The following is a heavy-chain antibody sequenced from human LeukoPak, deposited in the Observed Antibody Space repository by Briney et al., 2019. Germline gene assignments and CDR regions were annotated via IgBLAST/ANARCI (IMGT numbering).Heavy chain of an antibody. CDR3: ARGWGE. V-gene: IGHV3-48*03. Sequence: GRSLRLSCAASGFTFSSYEMNWVRQGPGKGLEWVSYISSSGSTKYYADSVKGRFTISRDNAKKSLYLQMNSLRAEDTAVYYCARGWGEGGQGTLVTVSS. J-gene: IGHJ4*02. CDR1: GFTFSSYE. D-gene: IGHD3-10*01. CDR2: ISSSGSTK.